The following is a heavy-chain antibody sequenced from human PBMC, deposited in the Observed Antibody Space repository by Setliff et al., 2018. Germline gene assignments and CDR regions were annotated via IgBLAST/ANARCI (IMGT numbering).Heavy chain of an antibody. CDR3: ARDLLGGFDC. V-gene: IGHV4-59*12. J-gene: IGHJ4*02. Sequence: PGGSLRLSCAASGFTFSNYYMTWIRQAPGKGLEWIGYIYYSGSTNYNPSLKSRVTISVDTSKNQFSLKLSSVTAADTAVYYCARDLLGGFDCWGQGTLVTVSS. D-gene: IGHD3-16*01. CDR2: IYYSGST. CDR1: GFTFSNYY.